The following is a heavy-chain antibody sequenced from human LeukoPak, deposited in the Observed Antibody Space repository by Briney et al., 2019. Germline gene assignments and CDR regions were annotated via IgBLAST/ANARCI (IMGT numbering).Heavy chain of an antibody. CDR1: GFTFGDYA. CDR3: TRGGLGITMIVVVPPYYFDY. V-gene: IGHV3-49*03. Sequence: PGGSLRLSCTASGFTFGDYAMSWFRQAPGKGLEWVGFIRSKAYGGTTEYAASVKGRFTISRDDSKSIAYLQMNSLKTEDTAVYYCTRGGLGITMIVVVPPYYFDYWGQGTLVTVSS. J-gene: IGHJ4*02. CDR2: IRSKAYGGTT. D-gene: IGHD3-22*01.